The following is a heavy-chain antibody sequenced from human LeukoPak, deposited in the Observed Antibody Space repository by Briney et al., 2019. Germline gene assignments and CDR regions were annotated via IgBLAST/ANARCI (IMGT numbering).Heavy chain of an antibody. J-gene: IGHJ4*02. CDR1: GGSISSSSYY. Sequence: SETLSLTCTVSGGSISSSSYYWGWIRQPPGKGLEWIGSIYYSGSTYYNPSLKGRVTISVGTSKNQFSLKLSSVTAADTAVYYCARDTPGPLKYWGQGTLVTVSS. CDR2: IYYSGST. V-gene: IGHV4-39*07. D-gene: IGHD1-14*01. CDR3: ARDTPGPLKY.